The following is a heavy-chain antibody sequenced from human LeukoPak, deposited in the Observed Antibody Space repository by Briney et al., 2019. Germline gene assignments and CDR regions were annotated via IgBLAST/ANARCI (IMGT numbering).Heavy chain of an antibody. CDR1: GFTVRDNY. CDR3: ARLIAASNV. J-gene: IGHJ4*02. CDR2: IFGGGST. Sequence: GGSLRLSCAASGFTVRDNYLSWVRQAPGKGLEWVSVIFGGGSTYYADSVEGRFTISRDDSKNTLYLQMNSLRVEDTAVYYCARLIAASNVWGQGTLVTVSS. D-gene: IGHD6-13*01. V-gene: IGHV3-66*02.